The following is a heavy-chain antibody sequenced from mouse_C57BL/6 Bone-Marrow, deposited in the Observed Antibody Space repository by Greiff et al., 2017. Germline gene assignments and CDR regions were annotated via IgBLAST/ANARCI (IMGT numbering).Heavy chain of an antibody. D-gene: IGHD2-4*01. CDR3: ARSYEYDYAMDY. CDR1: GYSFTDYN. Sequence: EVQLVASGPELVKPGASVKISCKASGYSFTDYNMNWVKQSNGKSLEWIGIINPNYGTTRYNQKFKGKATLTVDQSSSTAYMQLNSPTSDDSAVYYCARSYEYDYAMDYWGQGTSVTVSS. J-gene: IGHJ4*01. V-gene: IGHV1-39*01. CDR2: INPNYGTT.